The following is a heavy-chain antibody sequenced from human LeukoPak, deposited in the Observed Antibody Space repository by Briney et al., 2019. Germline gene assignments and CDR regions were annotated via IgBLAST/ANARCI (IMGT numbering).Heavy chain of an antibody. V-gene: IGHV3-30*01. CDR3: ARQATSLGYFYSYLDV. J-gene: IGHJ6*03. Sequence: GGSLRLSCAASGFTFSRHPMHWVRQAPGKGLEWVALISHDEVSTYYVDSVRGLFTISRDKSKNTLFLQMNSLRPEDTAVYYCARQATSLGYFYSYLDVWGTGTTVTVSS. CDR1: GFTFSRHP. CDR2: ISHDEVST.